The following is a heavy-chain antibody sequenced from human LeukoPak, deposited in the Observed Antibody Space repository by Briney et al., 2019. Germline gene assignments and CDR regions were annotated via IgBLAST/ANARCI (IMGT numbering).Heavy chain of an antibody. Sequence: GGSLRLSCAASGFTFSSYAMSWVRQAPGKGLEWVSAISGSGCSTYYADSVKGRFTISRDNSKNTQYLQMNSLRAEDTAVYYCAKDGDGGDYGYFDYWGQGTLVTVSS. CDR1: GFTFSSYA. CDR2: ISGSGCST. CDR3: AKDGDGGDYGYFDY. J-gene: IGHJ4*02. V-gene: IGHV3-23*01. D-gene: IGHD4-17*01.